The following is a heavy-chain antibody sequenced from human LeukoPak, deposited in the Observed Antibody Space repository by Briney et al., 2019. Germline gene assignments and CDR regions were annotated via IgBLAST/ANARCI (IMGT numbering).Heavy chain of an antibody. CDR1: GGSFSGYY. Sequence: SETLSLTCAVYGGSFSGYYWSWIRQPPGKGLEWIGEINHSGSTNYNPSLKSRVTISVDTSKNQFSLKPSSVTAADTAVYYCARGSLKRYYDYVWGSYRSYYFDYWGQGTLVTVSS. CDR2: INHSGST. V-gene: IGHV4-34*01. CDR3: ARGSLKRYYDYVWGSYRSYYFDY. D-gene: IGHD3-16*02. J-gene: IGHJ4*02.